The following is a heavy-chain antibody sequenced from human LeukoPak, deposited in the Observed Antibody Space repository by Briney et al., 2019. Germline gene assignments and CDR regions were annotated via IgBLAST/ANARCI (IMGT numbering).Heavy chain of an antibody. J-gene: IGHJ4*02. CDR2: ISANGGDT. Sequence: PGGSLRLSCAPSGFTFSSYAMTWVRQAPGKGLEWVSGISANGGDTYYADSVKGRFTISRDNSKNTLYLQMNSLRAEDTAVYYCAKPYCSGGTCYSVWDYYLDYWGQGTLVTVSS. D-gene: IGHD2-15*01. V-gene: IGHV3-23*01. CDR1: GFTFSSYA. CDR3: AKPYCSGGTCYSVWDYYLDY.